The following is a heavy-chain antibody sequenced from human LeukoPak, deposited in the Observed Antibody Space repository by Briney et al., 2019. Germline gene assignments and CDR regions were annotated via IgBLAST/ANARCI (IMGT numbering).Heavy chain of an antibody. CDR1: GFIFSDYA. D-gene: IGHD1-1*01. Sequence: PGGSLRLSCAASGFIFSDYAMHWVRQAPGKGLEFVSVIGPIGVYTYYANSVKGRFTISRDNSKSTVSLQMGSLRDEDMAVYYCAGSPPGRTNWNYYDYWGRGTLVTVSS. J-gene: IGHJ4*02. V-gene: IGHV3-64*01. CDR3: AGSPPGRTNWNYYDY. CDR2: IGPIGVYT.